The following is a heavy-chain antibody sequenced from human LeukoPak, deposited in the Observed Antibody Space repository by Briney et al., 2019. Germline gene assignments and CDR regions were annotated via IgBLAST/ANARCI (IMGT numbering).Heavy chain of an antibody. Sequence: PGGSLRLSCAASGFTFSSYAMSWVRQAPGKGLEWVSAISGSGGSTYYADSVKGRFTISRDNSKNTLYLQMNSLRAEDTAVYYCAKHLRSMIVSPFDYWGQGTLVTVSP. D-gene: IGHD3-22*01. CDR2: ISGSGGST. CDR3: AKHLRSMIVSPFDY. J-gene: IGHJ4*02. CDR1: GFTFSSYA. V-gene: IGHV3-23*01.